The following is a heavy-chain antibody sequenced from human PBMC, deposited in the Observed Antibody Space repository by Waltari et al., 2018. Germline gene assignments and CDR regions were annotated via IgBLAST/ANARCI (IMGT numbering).Heavy chain of an antibody. Sequence: EVQLVESGGGLVQPGGSLRLSCAASGFTFSSYAMSWVRQAPGKGLEWVSAISGSGGSTYYADSVKGRFTISRDNSKNTLYLQMNSLRAEDTAVYYCAKWHGCSSTSCYYYGMDVWGQGTTVTVSS. CDR2: ISGSGGST. CDR3: AKWHGCSSTSCYYYGMDV. CDR1: GFTFSSYA. V-gene: IGHV3-23*04. D-gene: IGHD2-2*01. J-gene: IGHJ6*02.